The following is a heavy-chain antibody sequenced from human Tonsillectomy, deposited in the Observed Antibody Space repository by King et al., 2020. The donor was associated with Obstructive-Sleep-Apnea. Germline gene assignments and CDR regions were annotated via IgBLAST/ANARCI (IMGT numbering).Heavy chain of an antibody. J-gene: IGHJ6*04. CDR3: AIAMFTGSYLGDYYYYGMDV. CDR2: ISESDDDT. V-gene: IGHV3-23*04. Sequence: VQLVESGGGLVQPGGSLRLSCAASGFTVSSNFMNWVRQAPGKGLEWVSTISESDDDTYYADSVKGRFTISRDNSKNTLYLQMNSLRAGDTAVYYCAIAMFTGSYLGDYYYYGMDVWGKGTTVTVSS. CDR1: GFTVSSNF. D-gene: IGHD1-26*01.